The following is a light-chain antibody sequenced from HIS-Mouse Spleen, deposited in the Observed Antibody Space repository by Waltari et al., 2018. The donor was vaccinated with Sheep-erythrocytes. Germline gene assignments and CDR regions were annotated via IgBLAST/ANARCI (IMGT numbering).Light chain of an antibody. CDR2: DVS. CDR1: SSAVGGDNY. CDR3: CSYAGSYNHV. J-gene: IGLJ1*01. Sequence: QSALPQPRSVSGSPGQSVTISCSGTSSAVGGDNYVSWYQQHPGKAPKLMIYDVSKRPSGVPDRFSGSKSGNTASLTISGLQAEDEADYYCCSYAGSYNHVFATGTKVTVL. V-gene: IGLV2-11*01.